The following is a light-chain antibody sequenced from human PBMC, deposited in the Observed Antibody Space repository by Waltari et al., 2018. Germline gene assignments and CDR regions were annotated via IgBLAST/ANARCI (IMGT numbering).Light chain of an antibody. CDR3: QQSYGART. J-gene: IGKJ1*01. V-gene: IGKV1-39*01. CDR2: AAS. CDR1: QMIRNY. Sequence: DNQMTQAPSPLSASVGDRVTITCRASQMIRNYLNWYQKKPGKAPKLLIYAASSLQSGVPSRFSGSGSGTDFTLTINSLQPEDFATYFCQQSYGARTFGQGTKVEIK.